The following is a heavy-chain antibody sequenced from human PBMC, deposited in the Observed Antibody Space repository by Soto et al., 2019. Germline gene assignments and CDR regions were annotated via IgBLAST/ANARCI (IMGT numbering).Heavy chain of an antibody. D-gene: IGHD2-2*01. CDR3: ARLIRDIGVVPAAISGMDV. CDR1: GYSFTSYW. Sequence: GESLKISCKGSGYSFTSYWIGWVRQMPVKGLEWMGIIYPGDSDTRYSPSFQGQVTISADRSITTAYLQWSSLKASDTAMYYCARLIRDIGVVPAAISGMDVWGQGTTVTVSS. CDR2: IYPGDSDT. V-gene: IGHV5-51*01. J-gene: IGHJ6*02.